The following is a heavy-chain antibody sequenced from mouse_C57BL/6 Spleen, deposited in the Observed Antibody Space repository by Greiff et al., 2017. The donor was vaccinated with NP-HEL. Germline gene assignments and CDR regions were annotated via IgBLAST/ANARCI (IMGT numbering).Heavy chain of an antibody. CDR3: ARFGWLLPTFSDY. CDR1: GYTFTDYY. CDR2: INPNNGGT. Sequence: VQLQQSGPELVKPGASVKISCKASGYTFTDYYMNWVKQSHGKSLEWIGDINPNNGGTSYNQKFKGKATLTVDKSSSTAYMELRSLTSEDSAVYYCARFGWLLPTFSDYWGQGTTLTVSS. D-gene: IGHD2-3*01. V-gene: IGHV1-26*01. J-gene: IGHJ2*01.